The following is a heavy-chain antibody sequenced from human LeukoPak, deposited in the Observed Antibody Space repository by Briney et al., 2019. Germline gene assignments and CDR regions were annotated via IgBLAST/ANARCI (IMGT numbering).Heavy chain of an antibody. CDR3: ARDSGYDPIDY. D-gene: IGHD5-12*01. J-gene: IGHJ4*02. Sequence: PGGSLRLSCAASGFTFSNYAMHWVRQAPGKGLEWVAVISYDGSNKYYADSVKGRFTISRDNSKNTLYLQMNSLRAEDTAVYYCARDSGYDPIDYWGQGTLVTVSS. V-gene: IGHV3-30*04. CDR2: ISYDGSNK. CDR1: GFTFSNYA.